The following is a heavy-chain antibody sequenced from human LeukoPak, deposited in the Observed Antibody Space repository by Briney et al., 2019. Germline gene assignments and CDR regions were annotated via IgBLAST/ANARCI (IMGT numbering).Heavy chain of an antibody. D-gene: IGHD1-1*01. Sequence: GGSLTDSRAASGFTFSYYSMNWVRQAPGKGLEWISYTVPSSSEIYYVDSVKGRFTISRGNARNSLYLQMNSLRDEDTAVYYCVRDHDNALDYWGQGGPRTASS. CDR2: TVPSSSEI. J-gene: IGHJ4*02. V-gene: IGHV3-48*02. CDR3: VRDHDNALDY. CDR1: GFTFSYYS.